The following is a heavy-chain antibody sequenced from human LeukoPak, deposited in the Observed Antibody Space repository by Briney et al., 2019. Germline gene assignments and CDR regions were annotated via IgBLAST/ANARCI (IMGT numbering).Heavy chain of an antibody. D-gene: IGHD3-22*01. Sequence: GGSLRLSCAASGFTFSSYWMSWVRQAPGKGLEWVANIKQDGSERYHVDSVKGRFTISRDNAKNSLYLQMNSLRAEDTAVYYCARVGPYYYDSSGHPGGDYWGQGTLVTVSS. V-gene: IGHV3-7*01. J-gene: IGHJ4*02. CDR2: IKQDGSER. CDR1: GFTFSSYW. CDR3: ARVGPYYYDSSGHPGGDY.